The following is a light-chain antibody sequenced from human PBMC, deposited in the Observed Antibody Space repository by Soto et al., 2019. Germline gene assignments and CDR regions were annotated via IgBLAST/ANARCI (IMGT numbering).Light chain of an antibody. CDR2: AAS. CDR3: KQLNSYPFT. V-gene: IGKV1-9*01. J-gene: IGKJ3*01. CDR1: QGISSY. Sequence: DIQLTQSPSFLSASVGDRVTITCRASQGISSYLAWYQQKPGKAPNLLIYAASTLQSGVPSRFSGSGSGTEFTLTISSLQPEDVATYYGKQLNSYPFTVGPGTNVDIK.